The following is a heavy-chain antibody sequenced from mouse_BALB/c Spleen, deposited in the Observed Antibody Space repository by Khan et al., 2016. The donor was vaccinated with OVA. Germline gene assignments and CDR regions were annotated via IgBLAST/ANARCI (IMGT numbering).Heavy chain of an antibody. V-gene: IGHV3-2*02. D-gene: IGHD1-1*01. CDR3: ARGNYYRYYFDY. J-gene: IGHJ2*01. CDR1: GYSITSGYA. Sequence: QLEESGPGLVKPSQSLSLTCTVTGYSITSGYAWNWIRQFPGNKLEWMGYISYSGGTSYNPSLKSRISITRDTSKNQFFLQLNSVTTEDTATYYCARGNYYRYYFDYWGQGTTLTVSS. CDR2: ISYSGGT.